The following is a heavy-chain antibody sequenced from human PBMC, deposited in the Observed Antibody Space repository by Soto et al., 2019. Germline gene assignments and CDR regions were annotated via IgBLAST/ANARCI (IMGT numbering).Heavy chain of an antibody. Sequence: QVQLVESGGGVVQPGRSLRLSCAASGFTFSSYAMHWVRQAPGKGLEWVAVISYDGSNKYYADSVKGRFTISRDNSKNTLYLQMNSLRAEDTAVYYCARDWSRWQSWDYWGQGTLVTVSS. CDR1: GFTFSSYA. D-gene: IGHD4-17*01. CDR3: ARDWSRWQSWDY. CDR2: ISYDGSNK. V-gene: IGHV3-30-3*01. J-gene: IGHJ4*02.